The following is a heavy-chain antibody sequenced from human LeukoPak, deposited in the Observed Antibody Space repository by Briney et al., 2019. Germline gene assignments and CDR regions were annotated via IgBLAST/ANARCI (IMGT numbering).Heavy chain of an antibody. CDR3: ARDPTGTFPFDY. CDR1: GDSVSSNSAA. Sequence: SQTLSLPCAISGDSVSSNSAAWNWIRQSPSRGLEWLGRTYYRSKWYNEYAPSVKSRITINPDTSKNQFSLQLNSVTPEDTAFYYCARDPTGTFPFDYWGQGTPVTVSS. J-gene: IGHJ4*02. V-gene: IGHV6-1*01. CDR2: TYYRSKWYN. D-gene: IGHD1-1*01.